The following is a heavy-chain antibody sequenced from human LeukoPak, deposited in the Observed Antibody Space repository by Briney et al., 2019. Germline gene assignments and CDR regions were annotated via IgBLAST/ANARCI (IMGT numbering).Heavy chain of an antibody. V-gene: IGHV4-59*08. CDR1: GDSVSGYY. J-gene: IGHJ4*02. CDR3: ARHDDVPVIRRGFDF. D-gene: IGHD2-21*02. Sequence: SETLSLTCTISGDSVSGYYWSWIRRPPGKGLEWIGYIFYNGATLYSPSLRSRVSMSVDTSENQFSPKLRSVTAADTAVYYCARHDDVPVIRRGFDFWGQGILVTVFS. CDR2: IFYNGAT.